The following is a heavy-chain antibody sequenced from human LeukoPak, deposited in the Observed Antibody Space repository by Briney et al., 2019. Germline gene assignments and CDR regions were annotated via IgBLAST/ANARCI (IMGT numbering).Heavy chain of an antibody. D-gene: IGHD2/OR15-2a*01. V-gene: IGHV4-30-4*08. J-gene: IGHJ4*02. CDR1: GGSISSGDYY. CDR2: IYYSGST. CDR3: ARSSYYAPLDY. Sequence: SETLSLTCTVSGGSISSGDYYWSWIRQPPGKGLEWIGYIYYSGSTYYNPSLKSRVAISVDTSRNQFSLMLSSVLTADTDVYYCARSSYYAPLDYCGQGTLVTVSS.